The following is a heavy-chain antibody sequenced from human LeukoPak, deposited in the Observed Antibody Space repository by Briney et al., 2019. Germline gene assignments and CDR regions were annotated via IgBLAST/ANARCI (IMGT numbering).Heavy chain of an antibody. CDR2: INPSGST. V-gene: IGHV4-34*01. CDR3: ARGKFVVVTNWFDP. D-gene: IGHD2-21*02. Sequence: KPSETLSLTCAVYGGSFSGYYWSWIRQPSGKGLEWIGEINPSGSTNYNPSLKSRVTISVDTSKNQFSLKLSSVTAADTAVYYCARGKFVVVTNWFDPWGQGTLVTVSS. J-gene: IGHJ5*02. CDR1: GGSFSGYY.